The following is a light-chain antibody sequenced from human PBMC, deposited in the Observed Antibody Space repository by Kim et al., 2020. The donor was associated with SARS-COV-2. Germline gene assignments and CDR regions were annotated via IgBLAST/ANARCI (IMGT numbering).Light chain of an antibody. V-gene: IGLV6-57*03. CDR2: EDT. J-gene: IGLJ3*02. Sequence: GEKVIISCPRTSGNIGSNYVQWYQQRPGTAPIIVIHEDTERPSGVPDRFSGSIDVTSNSAFLTISGLRPEDEADYYCQSYDSTIRVFGGGTQLTVL. CDR1: SGNIGSNY. CDR3: QSYDSTIRV.